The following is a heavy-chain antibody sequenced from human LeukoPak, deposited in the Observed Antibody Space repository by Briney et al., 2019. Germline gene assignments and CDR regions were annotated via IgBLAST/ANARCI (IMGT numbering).Heavy chain of an antibody. CDR3: ARGPDSGSYYAWFDP. J-gene: IGHJ5*02. Sequence: SETLSLTCAVYGGSFNGYFWSWIRQPPGKGPEWIGEVNHSGSPNSNPSLKSRVTISVDTSKNQVSLKLNSVTAADTAVYYCARGPDSGSYYAWFDPWGQGTLVTVSS. D-gene: IGHD3-10*01. CDR2: VNHSGSP. V-gene: IGHV4-34*01. CDR1: GGSFNGYF.